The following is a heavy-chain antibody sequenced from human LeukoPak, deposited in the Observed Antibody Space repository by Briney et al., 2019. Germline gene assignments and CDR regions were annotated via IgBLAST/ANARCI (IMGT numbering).Heavy chain of an antibody. J-gene: IGHJ4*02. V-gene: IGHV3-49*03. Sequence: GGSLRLSCTASGFTFGNYTMSWFRQAPGKGLEWVGFIRSKGYGGSTEYAASVKDRFIISRDDSKNIAYLQMNSLKTEDTAVYYCTGCYGSGTPDDYWGQGTLVTVSS. CDR3: TGCYGSGTPDDY. CDR2: IRSKGYGGST. D-gene: IGHD3-10*01. CDR1: GFTFGNYT.